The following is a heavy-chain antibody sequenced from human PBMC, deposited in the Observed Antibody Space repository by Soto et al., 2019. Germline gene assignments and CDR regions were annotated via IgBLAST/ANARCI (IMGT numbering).Heavy chain of an antibody. Sequence: ASETLSLTCNVSSVPITEYSWSWVRQSPGKGLXWIXXYXXSXXXXXNXXLKSRVTISVDTSKNLFSLKLSSVTAAETSVYHCARGGSMIRGRNFFDAWGQGVPVTVSS. D-gene: IGHD3-10*01. CDR3: ARGGSMIRGRNFFDA. CDR2: YXXSXXX. CDR1: SVPITEYS. V-gene: IGHV4-59*01. J-gene: IGHJ4*02.